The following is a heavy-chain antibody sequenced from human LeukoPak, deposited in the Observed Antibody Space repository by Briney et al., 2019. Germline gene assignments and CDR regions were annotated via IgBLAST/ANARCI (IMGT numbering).Heavy chain of an antibody. CDR2: INPNSGGT. CDR1: GYTFTCYY. D-gene: IGHD6-13*01. Sequence: ASVKVSCKASGYTFTCYYIHWGRQAPGQGLEWMGWINPNSGGTNYAQKVQGRVTMTRDTSISTAYMELSRLRSDDTAVYYCARSPGGSSWYLKWGQGTLVTVSS. V-gene: IGHV1-2*02. CDR3: ARSPGGSSWYLK. J-gene: IGHJ4*02.